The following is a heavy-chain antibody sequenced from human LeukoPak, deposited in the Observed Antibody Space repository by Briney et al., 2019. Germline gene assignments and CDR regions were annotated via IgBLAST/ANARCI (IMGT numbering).Heavy chain of an antibody. J-gene: IGHJ3*02. CDR2: ITGSGAGT. CDR3: AKDPNGDYVGAFDM. CDR1: GLTLSAYA. D-gene: IGHD4-17*01. V-gene: IGHV3-23*01. Sequence: GGSLRLSCAASGLTLSAYALVWVRQPPGKGLEWVSAITGSGAGTYYADSVKGRFTISRDNSNNMLYLQMNSLRAEDTALYYCAKDPNGDYVGAFDMWGPGTMVVVSS.